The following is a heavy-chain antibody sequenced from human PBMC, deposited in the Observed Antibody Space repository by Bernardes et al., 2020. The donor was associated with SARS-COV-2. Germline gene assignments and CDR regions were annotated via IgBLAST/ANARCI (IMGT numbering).Heavy chain of an antibody. CDR3: ARHRRAGRGYTFGLFDY. CDR1: GYSFTSYW. Sequence: GESLKISCQGSGYSFTSYWIGWVRQMPGKGLEWMGVIYPGDSDTRYSPSFQGQVTISADKSISTAYLQWSSLEASDTAMYYCARHRRAGRGYTFGLFDYWGQGTLVPVSS. CDR2: IYPGDSDT. D-gene: IGHD5-18*01. J-gene: IGHJ4*02. V-gene: IGHV5-51*01.